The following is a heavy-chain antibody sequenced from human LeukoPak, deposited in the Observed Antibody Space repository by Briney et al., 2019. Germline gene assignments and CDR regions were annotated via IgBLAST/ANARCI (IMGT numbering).Heavy chain of an antibody. D-gene: IGHD3-10*01. Sequence: GGSQRLSCAASGFTFSSYAMHWVRQAPGKGLEWVAVISYDGSNKYYADSVKGRFTISRDNSKNTLYLQMNSLRAEDTAVYYCARWFGELNYYGMDVWGQGTTVTVSS. CDR2: ISYDGSNK. J-gene: IGHJ6*02. CDR1: GFTFSSYA. CDR3: ARWFGELNYYGMDV. V-gene: IGHV3-30-3*01.